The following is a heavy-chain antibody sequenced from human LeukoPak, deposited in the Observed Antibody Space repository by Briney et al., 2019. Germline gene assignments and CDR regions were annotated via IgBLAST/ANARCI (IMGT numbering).Heavy chain of an antibody. CDR1: GGSFSGYY. CDR2: INHSGST. CDR3: ARRRARRTDNWFDP. Sequence: PSETLSLTCAVYGGSFSGYYWSWIRQPPGKGLEWIGEINHSGSTNYNPSLKSRVTISVDTSKNQFSLKLGSVTAADTAVYYCARRRARRTDNWFDPWGQGTLVTVSS. V-gene: IGHV4-34*01. J-gene: IGHJ5*02. D-gene: IGHD3/OR15-3a*01.